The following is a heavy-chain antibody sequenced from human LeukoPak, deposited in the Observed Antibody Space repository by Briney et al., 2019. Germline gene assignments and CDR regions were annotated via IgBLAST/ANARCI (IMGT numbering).Heavy chain of an antibody. V-gene: IGHV4-59*01. CDR3: AIKQGLVAWRAYMDV. CDR1: GGSISSYY. Sequence: PSETLSLTCTVSGGSISSYYWSWIRQPPGKGLEWIGYIYYSGSTNYNPSLKSRVTISVDTSKNQFSLKLSSVTAADTAVYYCAIKQGLVAWRAYMDVWGKGSTVTVSS. D-gene: IGHD2-21*01. J-gene: IGHJ6*03. CDR2: IYYSGST.